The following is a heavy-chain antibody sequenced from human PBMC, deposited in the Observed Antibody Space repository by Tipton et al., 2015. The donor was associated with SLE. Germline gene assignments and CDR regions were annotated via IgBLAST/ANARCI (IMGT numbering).Heavy chain of an antibody. Sequence: TLSLTCAVYGGSFSGYYWSWIRQPPGKGLEWIGEINHSGSTNYNPSLKSRVTISVDTSKNQFSLKLSSVTAADTAVYYCARYGGYCSGGSCYSDAFDIWGQGTMVTVSS. V-gene: IGHV4-34*01. CDR3: ARYGGYCSGGSCYSDAFDI. CDR1: GGSFSGYY. J-gene: IGHJ3*02. D-gene: IGHD2-15*01. CDR2: INHSGST.